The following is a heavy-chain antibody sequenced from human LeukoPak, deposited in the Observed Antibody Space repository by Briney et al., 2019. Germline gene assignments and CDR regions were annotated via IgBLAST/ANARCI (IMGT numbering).Heavy chain of an antibody. D-gene: IGHD3-10*01. CDR2: INPNSGGT. CDR1: GGTFSSYT. J-gene: IGHJ4*02. CDR3: ARDYYGSGSFESDY. Sequence: ASVKVSCKASGGTFSSYTISWVRQAPGQGLEWMGRINPNSGGTNYAQKFQGRVTMTRDTSISTAYMELSRLRSDDTAVYYCARDYYGSGSFESDYWGQGTLVTVSS. V-gene: IGHV1-2*06.